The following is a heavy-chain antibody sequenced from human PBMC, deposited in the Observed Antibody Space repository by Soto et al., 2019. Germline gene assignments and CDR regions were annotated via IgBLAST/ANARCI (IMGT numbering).Heavy chain of an antibody. CDR1: GYTLTELS. J-gene: IGHJ4*02. CDR2: FDPEDGET. Sequence: ASVKVSCKVSGYTLTELSMHWVRQAPGKGLEWMGGFDPEDGETIYAQKFQGRVTMTEDTSTDTAYMELSSLRSEDTAVYYCAVSLSSGYWPAFDYWGQGTLVTVSS. V-gene: IGHV1-24*01. CDR3: AVSLSSGYWPAFDY. D-gene: IGHD3-22*01.